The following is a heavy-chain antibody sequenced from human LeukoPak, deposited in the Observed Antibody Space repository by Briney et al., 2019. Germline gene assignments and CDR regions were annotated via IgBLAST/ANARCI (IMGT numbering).Heavy chain of an antibody. J-gene: IGHJ4*02. CDR2: ISGSSSTI. CDR3: TRGRPGHYYDY. CDR1: GFTFSGYS. D-gene: IGHD6-6*01. V-gene: IGHV3-48*02. Sequence: PGGSLRLSCVVSGFTFSGYSMNWVRQAPGKGLEWVSCISGSSSTIFYADSMKGRFTVSRDNAKNSLYLQMDNLRDGDTAVYYCTRGRPGHYYDYWGQGTRVTVSS.